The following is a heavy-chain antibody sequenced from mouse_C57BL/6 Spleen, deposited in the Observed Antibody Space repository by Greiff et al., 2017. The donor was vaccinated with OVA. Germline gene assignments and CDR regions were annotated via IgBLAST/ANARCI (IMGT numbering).Heavy chain of an antibody. D-gene: IGHD1-1*01. Sequence: VQLQQSGAELARPGASVKLSCKASGYTFTSYGISWVKQRTGQGLEWIGEIYPRSGNTYYNEKFKGQATLTADKSSSTAYMELRSLTSEDSAVYFGARRGITTVVEGPYFDYWGQGTTLTVSS. V-gene: IGHV1-81*01. CDR2: IYPRSGNT. CDR3: ARRGITTVVEGPYFDY. CDR1: GYTFTSYG. J-gene: IGHJ2*01.